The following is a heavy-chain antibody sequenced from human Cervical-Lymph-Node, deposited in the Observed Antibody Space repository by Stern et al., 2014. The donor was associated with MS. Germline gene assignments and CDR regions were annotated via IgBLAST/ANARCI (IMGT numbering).Heavy chain of an antibody. CDR3: ARGFRGIALVYFDY. V-gene: IGHV1-46*01. CDR1: GYIFTDYY. CDR2: INPVGGNT. Sequence: VQLEASGADVKTPGASVKVSCKASGYIFTDYYIHWVRQAPGQGPEWLAMINPVGGNTNYAQKFQGRVTVTRDTSTSTVYMDLSSLRPDDTAVYYCARGFRGIALVYFDYWGQGTLVTVSS. J-gene: IGHJ4*02. D-gene: IGHD3-10*01.